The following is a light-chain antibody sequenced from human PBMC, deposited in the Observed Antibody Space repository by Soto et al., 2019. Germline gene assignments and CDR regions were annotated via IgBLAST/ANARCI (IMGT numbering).Light chain of an antibody. V-gene: IGKV1-5*01. CDR2: DAS. J-gene: IGKJ4*01. CDR1: QTFGSW. CDR3: QQYDDYPLT. Sequence: DIRMTQSPSTLSASVGDRLTITCRASQTFGSWLAWYQQKPGTXPKXXIYDASTLESGVPSRFSGSGSGTEFTLTISSLQPDDFETYYCQQYDDYPLTFGGGTKVDIK.